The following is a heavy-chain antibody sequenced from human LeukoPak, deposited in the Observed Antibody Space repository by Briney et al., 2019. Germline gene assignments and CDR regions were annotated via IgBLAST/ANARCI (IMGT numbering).Heavy chain of an antibody. Sequence: GGSLTLSCASSGFAFSNAWMNWVRQAPGKGLEWVGRIKSNTDGGTTDYAALVKGRFTISRDDSKNTVYLQMESLRTEDTAVYYCARDSPVGDYGWFDPWGQGTLVTVSS. CDR1: GFAFSNAW. J-gene: IGHJ5*02. CDR2: IKSNTDGGTT. D-gene: IGHD4-17*01. CDR3: ARDSPVGDYGWFDP. V-gene: IGHV3-15*01.